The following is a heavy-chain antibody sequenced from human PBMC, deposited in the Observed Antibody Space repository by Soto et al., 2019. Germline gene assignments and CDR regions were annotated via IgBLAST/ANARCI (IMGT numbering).Heavy chain of an antibody. V-gene: IGHV1-18*01. CDR2: ISAYNGNT. Sequence: QVQLVQSGAVVKKPGASVKVSCKASGYTFTSYGISWVRQAPGQGLEWMGWISAYNGNTKYAQKHEGRITTTTDTATSTAYVEVRSLRSDDTAVYYCAMDIASYGDYGMSDYWGQGTLVTVSS. D-gene: IGHD4-17*01. J-gene: IGHJ4*02. CDR3: AMDIASYGDYGMSDY. CDR1: GYTFTSYG.